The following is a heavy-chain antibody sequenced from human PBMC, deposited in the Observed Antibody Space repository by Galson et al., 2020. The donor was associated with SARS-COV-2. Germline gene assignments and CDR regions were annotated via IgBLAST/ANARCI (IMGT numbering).Heavy chain of an antibody. CDR1: GYTFNSYW. CDR3: ARVTSLVQGVLVGWFDP. D-gene: IGHD3-10*01. V-gene: IGHV5-51*01. Sequence: GESLKISCKGSGYTFNSYWIGWVRQMPGKGLEWMGIIYPGDSDTRYSPSFQGQVTISADRSISTAYLQWSSLKASDTAIYYCARVTSLVQGVLVGWFDPWGQGSRVTVSS. CDR2: IYPGDSDT. J-gene: IGHJ5*02.